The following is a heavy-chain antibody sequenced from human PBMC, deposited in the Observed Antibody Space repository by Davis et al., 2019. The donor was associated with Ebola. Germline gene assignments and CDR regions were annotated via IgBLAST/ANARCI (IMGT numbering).Heavy chain of an antibody. CDR1: GGSFSGYY. CDR3: AKDSGSSWFDY. J-gene: IGHJ4*02. Sequence: PSETLSLTCAVYGGSFSGYYWSWIRQPPGKGLEWIGEIYHSGSTNYNPSLKSRVTISVDTSKNQFSLKLSSVTAADTAVYYCAKDSGSSWFDYWGQGTLVTVSS. CDR2: IYHSGST. V-gene: IGHV4-34*01. D-gene: IGHD1-26*01.